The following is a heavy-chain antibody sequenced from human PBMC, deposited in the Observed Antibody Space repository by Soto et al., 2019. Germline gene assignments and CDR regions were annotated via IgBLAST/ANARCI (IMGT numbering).Heavy chain of an antibody. CDR1: GGTFSSYT. CDR2: IIPILGIA. D-gene: IGHD2-2*01. J-gene: IGHJ6*04. Sequence: SVKVSCKASGGTFSSYTINWVRQAPGQGLEWMGRIIPILGIANYAQKFQGRVTITADKSTSTAYMELSSLRSEDTAVYYCARGGIPAATRMDVWGKGTTVTVSS. V-gene: IGHV1-69*02. CDR3: ARGGIPAATRMDV.